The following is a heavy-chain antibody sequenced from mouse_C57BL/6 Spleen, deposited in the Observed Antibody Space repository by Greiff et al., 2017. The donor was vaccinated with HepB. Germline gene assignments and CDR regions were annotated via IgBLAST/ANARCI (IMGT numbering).Heavy chain of an antibody. J-gene: IGHJ4*01. CDR1: GYTFTSYT. CDR3: ARDDSYSNYYYAMDY. D-gene: IGHD2-5*01. CDR2: INPSSGYT. Sequence: QVHVKQSGAELARPGASVKMSCKASGYTFTSYTMHWVKQRPGQGLEWIGYINPSSGYTKYNQKFKDKATLTADKSSSTAYMQLSSLTSEDSAVYYCARDDSYSNYYYAMDYWGQGTSVTVSS. V-gene: IGHV1-4*01.